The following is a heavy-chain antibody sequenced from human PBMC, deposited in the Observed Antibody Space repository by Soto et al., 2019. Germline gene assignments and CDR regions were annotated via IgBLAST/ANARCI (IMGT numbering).Heavy chain of an antibody. CDR2: VHYSGNT. CDR3: ARQDRVVAEGRWFDP. Sequence: PXATLSLTCTVSGYSISSGYHWSWIRQPPGKGLEWLGSVHYSGNTYYNPSLKSRLTISVDKSKNQFSLNLSSVTAADTAVYYCARQDRVVAEGRWFDPWGQGTLVTVSS. D-gene: IGHD2-15*01. CDR1: GYSISSGYH. V-gene: IGHV4-38-2*02. J-gene: IGHJ5*02.